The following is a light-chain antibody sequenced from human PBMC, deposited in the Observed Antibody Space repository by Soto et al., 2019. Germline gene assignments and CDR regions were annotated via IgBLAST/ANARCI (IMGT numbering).Light chain of an antibody. CDR3: AAWDDGLNGYV. CDR2: SDY. J-gene: IGLJ1*01. V-gene: IGLV1-44*01. CDR1: SSNIGSNA. Sequence: QTVVTQPPSASGTPGQRVTISCSGTSSNIGSNAVSWHQQLPGTAPKLLIYSDYQRPSDVPDRFSASKSGTSASQAISGLQSEDEADYYCAAWDDGLNGYVFGTATKLTVL.